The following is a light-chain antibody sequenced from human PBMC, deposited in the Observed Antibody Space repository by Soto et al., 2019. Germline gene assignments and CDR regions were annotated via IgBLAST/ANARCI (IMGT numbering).Light chain of an antibody. CDR1: ENVNDRF. V-gene: IGKV3-20*01. CDR3: HQYYTSPHT. CDR2: STS. J-gene: IGKJ2*01. Sequence: EIVLTQSPGTLSLSRGERATLSCRARENVNDRFLGWYQHKPGQAPRLLIYSTSNRASGIPDRFSGSGSGTDFSLSINRLEPEDSAVYYCHQYYTSPHTFGQGTTLQIK.